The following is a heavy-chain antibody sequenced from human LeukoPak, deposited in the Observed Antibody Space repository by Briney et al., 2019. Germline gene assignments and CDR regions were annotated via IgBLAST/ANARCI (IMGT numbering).Heavy chain of an antibody. J-gene: IGHJ4*02. D-gene: IGHD5-24*01. V-gene: IGHV4-39*01. CDR1: GVSIRGSNYY. CDR3: ARGRRDGYNLEYFDK. Sequence: SETLSLTCNVSGVSIRGSNYYWGLIRQPPGKGLQWIGSIHYSGTTYYNPSLKSRVTIYVDTSKNQFSLKLSSVTAADTAVYYCARGRRDGYNLEYFDKWGQGTLVTVSS. CDR2: IHYSGTT.